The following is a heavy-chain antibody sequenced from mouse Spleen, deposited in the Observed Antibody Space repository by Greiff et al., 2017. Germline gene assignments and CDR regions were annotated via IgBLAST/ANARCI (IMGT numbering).Heavy chain of an antibody. CDR2: IDPSDSYT. V-gene: IGHV1-69*01. Sequence: QVQLQQPGAELVMPGASVKLSCKASGYTFTSYWMHWVKQRPGQGLEWIGEIDPSDSYTNYNQKFKGKATLTVDKSSSTAYMQLSSLTSEDSAVYYCARNLYGNYGAYWGQGTLVTGSA. J-gene: IGHJ3*01. D-gene: IGHD2-1*01. CDR3: ARNLYGNYGAY. CDR1: GYTFTSYW.